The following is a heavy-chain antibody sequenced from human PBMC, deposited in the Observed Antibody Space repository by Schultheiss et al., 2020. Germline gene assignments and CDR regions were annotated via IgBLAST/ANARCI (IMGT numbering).Heavy chain of an antibody. CDR2: IYYGGST. CDR1: GGSISSYY. J-gene: IGHJ6*02. V-gene: IGHV4-59*01. D-gene: IGHD3-16*01. CDR3: ARVGGAGGGMDV. Sequence: SETLSLTCTVSGGSISSYYWSWIRQPPGKGLEWIGYIYYGGSTNYNPSLKSRVTISVDTSKNQFSLKLSSVTAADTAVYYCARVGGAGGGMDVWGQGTTVNGSS.